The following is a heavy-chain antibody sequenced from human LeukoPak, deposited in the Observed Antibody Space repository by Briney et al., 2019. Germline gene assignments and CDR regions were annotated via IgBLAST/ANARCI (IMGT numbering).Heavy chain of an antibody. CDR2: ISWDGSST. CDR3: ARNNQGWVSSGGFDY. J-gene: IGHJ4*02. Sequence: GGSLRLSCAASGFTFDDYTIHWVRQAPGKGLEWVSLISWDGSSTNYADSVKGRFTISRDDSKNSLYLQMNSLRTEDTALYYCARNNQGWVSSGGFDYWGQGTLVTVSS. CDR1: GFTFDDYT. D-gene: IGHD1-26*01. V-gene: IGHV3-43*01.